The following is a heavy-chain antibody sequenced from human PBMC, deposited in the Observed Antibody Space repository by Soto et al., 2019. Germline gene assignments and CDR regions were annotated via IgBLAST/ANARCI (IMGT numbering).Heavy chain of an antibody. CDR2: ISAYNGNT. CDR1: GYTFTSYG. J-gene: IGHJ5*02. Sequence: ASVKVSCKASGYTFTSYGISWVRQAPGQGLEWMGWISAYNGNTNYAQKPQGRVTMTTDTSTSTAYMELRSLRSDDTAVYYCARAPEYCSGGSCYPYWFDPWGQGTLVTVSS. D-gene: IGHD2-15*01. CDR3: ARAPEYCSGGSCYPYWFDP. V-gene: IGHV1-18*01.